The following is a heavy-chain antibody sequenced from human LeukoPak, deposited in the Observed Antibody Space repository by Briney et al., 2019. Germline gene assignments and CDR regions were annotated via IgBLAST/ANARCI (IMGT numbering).Heavy chain of an antibody. CDR1: GFTFSSSA. CDR3: AKSGYHRFDY. Sequence: PGGSLRVSCAASGFTFSSSAMSWVRQAQGKGLEGVASISGSGSGGSTYYADSVKGRFTISRDNSKNTLYLQMNSLRAEDTAVYYCAKSGYHRFDYWGQGTLVPVSS. D-gene: IGHD5-12*01. J-gene: IGHJ4*02. CDR2: ISGSGSGGST. V-gene: IGHV3-23*01.